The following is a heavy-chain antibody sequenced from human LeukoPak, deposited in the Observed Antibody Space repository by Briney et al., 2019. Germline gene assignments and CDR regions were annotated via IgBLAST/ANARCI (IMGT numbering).Heavy chain of an antibody. CDR2: FDPEDGET. V-gene: IGHV1-24*01. CDR3: ATDIAAAGTLNY. CDR1: GYTLTELS. Sequence: ASVKVSCKVSGYTLTELSMHWVRQAPGKGLEWMGGFDPEDGETIYAQKFQGRVTMTEDTSTDTAYMELCSLRSEDTAVYYCATDIAAAGTLNYWGQGTLVTVSS. D-gene: IGHD6-13*01. J-gene: IGHJ4*02.